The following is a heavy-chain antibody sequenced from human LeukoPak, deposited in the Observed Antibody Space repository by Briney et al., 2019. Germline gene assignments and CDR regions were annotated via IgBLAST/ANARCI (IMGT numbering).Heavy chain of an antibody. CDR1: GGSISSYY. CDR3: ARASERYGDWFDP. Sequence: SETLSLTCTVSGGSISSYYWSWIRQPPGKGLERIGYIYYSGSTNYNPSLKSRVTISVDTSKNQFSLKLSSVTAADTAVYYCARASERYGDWFDPWGQGTLVTVSS. V-gene: IGHV4-59*01. J-gene: IGHJ5*02. D-gene: IGHD4-17*01. CDR2: IYYSGST.